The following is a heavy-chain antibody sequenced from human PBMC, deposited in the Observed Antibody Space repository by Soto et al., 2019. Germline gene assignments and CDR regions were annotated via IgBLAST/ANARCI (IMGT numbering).Heavy chain of an antibody. CDR2: IGTAGDT. V-gene: IGHV3-13*01. J-gene: IGHJ6*03. Sequence: PGGSLRLSCAASGFTFSSYDMHWVRQATGKGLEWVSAIGTAGDTYYPGSVKGRFTISRENAKNSLYLQMNSLRAGDTAVYYCARETFGDYYMDFWGKGTTVTVSS. CDR3: ARETFGDYYMDF. CDR1: GFTFSSYD. D-gene: IGHD3-16*01.